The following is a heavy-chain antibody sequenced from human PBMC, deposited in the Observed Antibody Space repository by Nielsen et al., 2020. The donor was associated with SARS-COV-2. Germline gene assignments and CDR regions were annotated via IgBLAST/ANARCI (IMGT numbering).Heavy chain of an antibody. CDR3: ARERGGDYGEAFDI. D-gene: IGHD4-17*01. CDR2: IYYSGST. CDR1: GGSISSGGYY. Sequence: SETLSLTCTVSGGSISSGGYYWSWIRQHPGKGLEWIGYIYYSGSTYYNPSLKSRVTISVDTSKNQFSLKLSSVTAADTAVYYCARERGGDYGEAFDIWGQGTMVTVSS. V-gene: IGHV4-31*03. J-gene: IGHJ3*02.